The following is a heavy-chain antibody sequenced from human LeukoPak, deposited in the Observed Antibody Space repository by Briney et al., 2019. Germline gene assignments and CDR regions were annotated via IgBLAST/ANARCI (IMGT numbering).Heavy chain of an antibody. J-gene: IGHJ4*02. CDR2: IYYSGST. CDR3: AREGGSTDY. V-gene: IGHV4-30-4*01. Sequence: SETLSLTCTVSGGSISSGDYYWRWLRQPPGTGLEWIAYIYYSGSTYYNPSLKSRVTISVDTSKNQFSLKLSSVTAADTAVYYCAREGGSTDYWGQGTLVTVSS. CDR1: GGSISSGDYY. D-gene: IGHD5-12*01.